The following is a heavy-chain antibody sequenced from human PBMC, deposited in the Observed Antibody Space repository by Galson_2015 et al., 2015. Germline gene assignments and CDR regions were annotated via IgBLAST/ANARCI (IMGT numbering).Heavy chain of an antibody. D-gene: IGHD3-10*01. CDR1: GFTFSSYA. CDR2: ISSNGGST. V-gene: IGHV3-64D*08. J-gene: IGHJ4*02. CDR3: ARAETLWFGVDY. Sequence: SLRLSCAASGFTFSSYAMHWVRQAPGKGLEYVSAISSNGGSTYYADSVKGRFTISRDNSKNTLYLQMSSLRAEDTAVYYCARAETLWFGVDYWGQGTLVTVSS.